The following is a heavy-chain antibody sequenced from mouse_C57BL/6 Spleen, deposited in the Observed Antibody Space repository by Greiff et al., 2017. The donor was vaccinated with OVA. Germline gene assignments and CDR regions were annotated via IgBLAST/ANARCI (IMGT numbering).Heavy chain of an antibody. V-gene: IGHV1-52*01. J-gene: IGHJ1*03. CDR1: GYTFTSYW. CDR3: ARGYYGSSHWYFDV. CDR2: IDPSDSET. Sequence: QVQLQQPGAELVRPGSSVKLSCKASGYTFTSYWMHWVKQRPIQGLEWIGNIDPSDSETHYNQKFKDKATLTVDKSSSTAYMQLSGLTSEDSAVYYCARGYYGSSHWYFDVWGTGTTVTVSS. D-gene: IGHD1-1*01.